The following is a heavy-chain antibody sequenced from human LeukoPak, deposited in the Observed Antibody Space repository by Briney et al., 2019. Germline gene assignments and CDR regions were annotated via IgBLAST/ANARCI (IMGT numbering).Heavy chain of an antibody. Sequence: GASLKISCKGSGYRFTSYWIGWVRQMPGKGLEWMGIIYPGDSDTRYSPSFQGQVTISADKSISTAYLQWSSLKASDTAMYYCARRYCSSTSCPDAFDIWGQGTMVTVSS. J-gene: IGHJ3*02. CDR3: ARRYCSSTSCPDAFDI. CDR1: GYRFTSYW. V-gene: IGHV5-51*01. CDR2: IYPGDSDT. D-gene: IGHD2-2*01.